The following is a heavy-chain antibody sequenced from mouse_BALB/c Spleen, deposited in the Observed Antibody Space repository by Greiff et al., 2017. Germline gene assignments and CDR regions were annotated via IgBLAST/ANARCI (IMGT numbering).Heavy chain of an antibody. Sequence: EVQLKESGPELVKPGASVKIPCKASGYTFTDYNMDWVKQSHGKSLEWIGDINPNNGGTIYNQKFKGKATLTVDKSSSTAYMELRSLTSEDTAVYYCARWGTSYYFDYWGQGTTLTVSS. J-gene: IGHJ2*01. V-gene: IGHV1-18*01. CDR1: GYTFTDYN. CDR2: INPNNGGT. CDR3: ARWGTSYYFDY. D-gene: IGHD3-3*01.